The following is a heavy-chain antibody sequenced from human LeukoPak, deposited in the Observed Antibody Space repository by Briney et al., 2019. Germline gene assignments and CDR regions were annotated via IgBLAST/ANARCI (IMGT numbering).Heavy chain of an antibody. J-gene: IGHJ3*02. CDR3: ARDSWARGAEGAFDI. CDR1: GYTFIGYY. D-gene: IGHD1-26*01. Sequence: VASVKVSCKASGYTFIGYYIHWVRQAPGQGLEWLGWINPNSGGTNYAQKFQGRVTMTRDTSITTAYVELSRLTSDDTAVYYCARDSWARGAEGAFDIWGQGTMVTVSS. V-gene: IGHV1-2*02. CDR2: INPNSGGT.